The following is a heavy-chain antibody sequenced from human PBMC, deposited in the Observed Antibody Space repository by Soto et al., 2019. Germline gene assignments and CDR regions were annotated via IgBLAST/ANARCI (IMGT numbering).Heavy chain of an antibody. CDR1: GFTFSTSG. V-gene: IGHV3-23*01. D-gene: IGHD4-17*01. CDR2: ISGSGDYT. J-gene: IGHJ3*02. Sequence: EVQLLESGGGLVQPGGSLRLSCAASGFTFSTSGMSWVRQAPGKGLAWVSSISGSGDYTNYADSVKGRFTISRDNSKNTLCLQINSLTAEDTAVYYCANHGGFDIWGQGTMVAVSS. CDR3: ANHGGFDI.